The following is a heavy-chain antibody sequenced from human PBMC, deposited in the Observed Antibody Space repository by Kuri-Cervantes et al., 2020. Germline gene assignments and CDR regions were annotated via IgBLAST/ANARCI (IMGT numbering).Heavy chain of an antibody. CDR3: ARDASGYGENYYYYGMDV. D-gene: IGHD5-12*01. CDR2: ISYDGSNK. V-gene: IGHV3-30-3*01. J-gene: IGHJ6*02. CDR1: GFTFSSHA. Sequence: GESLKISPAASGFTFSSHALHWVRQAPGKGLEWVAVISYDGSNKYYADSVKGRFTISRDNSKNTLYLQMNSLRAEDTAVYYCARDASGYGENYYYYGMDVWGQGTTVTVSS.